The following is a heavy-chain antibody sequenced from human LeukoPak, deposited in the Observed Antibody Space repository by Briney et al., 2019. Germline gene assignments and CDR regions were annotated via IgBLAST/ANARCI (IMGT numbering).Heavy chain of an antibody. CDR2: IYYSGGT. CDR1: GGSISSGGYY. V-gene: IGHV4-31*03. Sequence: SETLSLTCTVSGGSISSGGYYWSWIRQHPGKGLEWIGYIYYSGGTYYNPSLKSRVTISVDTSKNQFSLKLSSVTAADTAVYYCAQGIYDSSGYYYVNYWGQGTLVTVSS. CDR3: AQGIYDSSGYYYVNY. J-gene: IGHJ4*02. D-gene: IGHD3-22*01.